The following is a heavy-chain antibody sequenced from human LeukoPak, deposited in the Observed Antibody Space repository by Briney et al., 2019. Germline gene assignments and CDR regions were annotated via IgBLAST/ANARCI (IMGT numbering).Heavy chain of an antibody. Sequence: PGCSLRLSCKAAGFTVSISHMSWVRLATGKGLEWVSVIYSGGSTYYADSVDGRFTISRDNSKNTLYLQMNSLRAEDTAVYYCARGITMVRGPRGMDVWGQGTTVTVS. CDR1: GFTVSISH. D-gene: IGHD3-10*01. V-gene: IGHV3-66*01. CDR2: IYSGGST. CDR3: ARGITMVRGPRGMDV. J-gene: IGHJ6*02.